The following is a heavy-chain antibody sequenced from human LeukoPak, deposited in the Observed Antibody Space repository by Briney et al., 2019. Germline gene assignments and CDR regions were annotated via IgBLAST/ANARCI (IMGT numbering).Heavy chain of an antibody. CDR2: MNPNSGNT. CDR3: ARAPGVPADPFDY. V-gene: IGHV1-8*01. Sequence: ASVKVSCKASGYTFTSYDINWVRQATGQGLEWMGWMNPNSGNTGYAQKFQGRVTMTTDTSTSTAYMELSSLRSDDTAVYYCARAPGVPADPFDYWGQGTLVTVSS. J-gene: IGHJ4*02. CDR1: GYTFTSYD. D-gene: IGHD2-2*01.